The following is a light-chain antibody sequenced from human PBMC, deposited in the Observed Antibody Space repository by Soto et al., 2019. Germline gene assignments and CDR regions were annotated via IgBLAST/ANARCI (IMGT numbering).Light chain of an antibody. V-gene: IGKV3-20*01. CDR1: QSVSSSY. CDR2: GAS. Sequence: EIVLTQSPGTLSLSPGGRANLSCRASQSVSSSYLAWYQQKPGQAPRLLIYGASTRATDIPDRFSGSGSGTDFTLTISRLEPEDFVVYYCQQYGNSTPVTFGQGTRLEIK. J-gene: IGKJ5*01. CDR3: QQYGNSTPVT.